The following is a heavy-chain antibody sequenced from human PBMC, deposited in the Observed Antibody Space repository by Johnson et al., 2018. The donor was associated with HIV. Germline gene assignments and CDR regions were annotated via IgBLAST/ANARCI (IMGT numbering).Heavy chain of an antibody. Sequence: MQLVESGGGVVQPGGSLRLSCAASGFTFSSYGMHWVRQAPGKGLEWVANINQDGSEKYFVDSVKGRFTISRDNSKNTLYLQMNSLKTEDTAVYYCTTDDEACDIWGQGTMVTVSS. V-gene: IGHV3-7*03. CDR3: TTDDEACDI. CDR1: GFTFSSYG. J-gene: IGHJ3*02. CDR2: INQDGSEK.